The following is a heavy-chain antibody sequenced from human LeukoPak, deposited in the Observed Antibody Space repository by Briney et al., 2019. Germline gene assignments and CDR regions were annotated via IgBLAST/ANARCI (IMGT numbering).Heavy chain of an antibody. CDR1: GFTFSSYA. V-gene: IGHV3-23*01. Sequence: PGGSLRLSCAASGFTFSSYAMSWVRQAPGKGLEWVSAFSISGENTYYADSVKGRSTISRDTSRNTLYLQMHSLRAEDTAVYYCARLISTSSSRFSDYWGQGTLVTVSS. CDR3: ARLISTSSSRFSDY. D-gene: IGHD6-6*01. J-gene: IGHJ4*02. CDR2: FSISGENT.